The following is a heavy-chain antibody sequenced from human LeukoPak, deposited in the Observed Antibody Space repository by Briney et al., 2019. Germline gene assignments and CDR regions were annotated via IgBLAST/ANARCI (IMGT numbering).Heavy chain of an antibody. V-gene: IGHV3-53*01. D-gene: IGHD6-19*01. J-gene: IGHJ3*02. CDR2: IYSGGST. CDR3: ASSIAVTGIGAFDI. CDR1: GFIFSDYY. Sequence: GGSLRLSCAASGFIFSDYYMSWVRQAPGEGLEWVSVIYSGGSTLYADSVKGRFSISRDRSKNTLYLQMNSLRAEDTAVYYCASSIAVTGIGAFDIWGQGTMVTVSS.